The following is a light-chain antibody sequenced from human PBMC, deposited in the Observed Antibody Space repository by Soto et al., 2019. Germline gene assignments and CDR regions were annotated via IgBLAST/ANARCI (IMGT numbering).Light chain of an antibody. J-gene: IGKJ4*01. CDR1: QSISSY. CDR3: QQSYSTPLT. CDR2: AAS. V-gene: IGKV1-39*01. Sequence: DIQMTQSPSSLSASVGDRVTITCRASQSISSYLNWYQQKPGKAPKLLIYAASSLQSGFPSRFSSSGSGTDFTLTISSLQPEDFETYYCQQSYSTPLTFGGGTKVVIK.